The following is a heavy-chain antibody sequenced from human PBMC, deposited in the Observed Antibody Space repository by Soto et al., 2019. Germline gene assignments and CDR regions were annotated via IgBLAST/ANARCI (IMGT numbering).Heavy chain of an antibody. CDR3: AKGLLWFGDPPGAFDI. V-gene: IGHV3-74*01. D-gene: IGHD3-10*01. Sequence: GGSLRLSCAASGFTFSSYWMHWVRQDPGKGLAWVSRINNDGSSTIYADSVRGRFTISRDNAKNTLYLQMNSLRAEDTAVYYCAKGLLWFGDPPGAFDIWGQGTMVTVSS. CDR2: INNDGSST. J-gene: IGHJ3*02. CDR1: GFTFSSYW.